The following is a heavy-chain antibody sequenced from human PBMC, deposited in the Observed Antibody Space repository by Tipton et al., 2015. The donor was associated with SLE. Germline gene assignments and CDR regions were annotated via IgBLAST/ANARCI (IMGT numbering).Heavy chain of an antibody. V-gene: IGHV4-61*09. D-gene: IGHD3-22*01. J-gene: IGHJ5*02. CDR1: GDSISSFSYF. CDR2: MYNSGST. Sequence: TLSLTCTVSGDSISSFSYFWSWIRQPAGKGLEWIGHMYNSGSTHYNPSLKSRVTVSIDTSKNQFSLKLSSVTAADTAVYYCARDGRGYCDNSGCSEYHWFDPWGQGTLVTVSS. CDR3: ARDGRGYCDNSGCSEYHWFDP.